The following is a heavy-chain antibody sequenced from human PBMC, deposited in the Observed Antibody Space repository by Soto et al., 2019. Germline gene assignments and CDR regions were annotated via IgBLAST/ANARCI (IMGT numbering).Heavy chain of an antibody. J-gene: IGHJ5*02. Sequence: QVQLHQWGAGLLKPSETLSLTCAVYGESFNAYYWSWIRQTPGKGLEWIGKINHAGSTNYNPSLKSRVTMSVDASKNQFSQNLTSVTAADTAVYYCAREVVGATNWFDPWGQGALVTVSS. CDR2: INHAGST. CDR1: GESFNAYY. CDR3: AREVVGATNWFDP. D-gene: IGHD1-26*01. V-gene: IGHV4-34*01.